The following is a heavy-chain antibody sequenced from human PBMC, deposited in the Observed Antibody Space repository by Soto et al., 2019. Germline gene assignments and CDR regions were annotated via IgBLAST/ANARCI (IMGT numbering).Heavy chain of an antibody. Sequence: ASVKVSCKASGYTFTSYGISWVRQAPGQGLEWMGWISAYNGNTNYAQKLQGRVTITTDESTSTAYMELSSLRSEDTAVYYCARAQGNDDRRWYFDLCGRGTLVIVSS. D-gene: IGHD1-1*01. CDR1: GYTFTSYG. V-gene: IGHV1-18*01. CDR2: ISAYNGNT. CDR3: ARAQGNDDRRWYFDL. J-gene: IGHJ2*01.